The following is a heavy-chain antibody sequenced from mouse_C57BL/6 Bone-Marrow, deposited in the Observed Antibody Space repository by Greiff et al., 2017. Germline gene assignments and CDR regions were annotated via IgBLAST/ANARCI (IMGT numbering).Heavy chain of an antibody. Sequence: VPLKESGPVLVKPGPSVKISCKASGFTFTDYYMHWVKTSHGKSLEWIGLVYPSNGGPSFNQTFKGKATLTVDTSSSTAYMELNSLTSEDSAVYYCAREGRGDFDYGGQGTTLTVSS. CDR1: GFTFTDYY. J-gene: IGHJ2*01. D-gene: IGHD3-3*01. CDR3: AREGRGDFDY. V-gene: IGHV1-36*01. CDR2: VYPSNGGP.